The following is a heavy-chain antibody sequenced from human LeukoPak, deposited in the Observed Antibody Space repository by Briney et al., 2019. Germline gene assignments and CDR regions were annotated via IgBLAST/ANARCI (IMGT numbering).Heavy chain of an antibody. CDR2: INHSGST. D-gene: IGHD1-1*01. Sequence: SETLSVTCAVYGGSFSNYWSWIRQPPGKGLEWIGEINHSGSTNYSPSLKSRVTISVDTSKSQVSLKLTSVTAADTAVFYCARGRFGNPLQLQPRRPFDMWGQGTVVTISS. J-gene: IGHJ3*02. CDR1: GGSFSNY. V-gene: IGHV4-34*01. CDR3: ARGRFGNPLQLQPRRPFDM.